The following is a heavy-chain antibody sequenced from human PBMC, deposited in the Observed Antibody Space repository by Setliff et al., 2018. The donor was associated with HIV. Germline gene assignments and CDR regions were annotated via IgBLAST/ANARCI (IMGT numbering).Heavy chain of an antibody. CDR2: IKQDGSET. D-gene: IGHD6-19*01. CDR1: GFTFSTHS. Sequence: GGSLRLSCAASGFTFSTHSMNWVRQAPGKGLEWVANIKQDGSETYYVDSVKGRFTISRDNAKNSLYLQMNSLSAEDTAVYYCAKVNSGWARDAFYIWGQGTVVTVSS. V-gene: IGHV3-7*01. J-gene: IGHJ3*02. CDR3: AKVNSGWARDAFYI.